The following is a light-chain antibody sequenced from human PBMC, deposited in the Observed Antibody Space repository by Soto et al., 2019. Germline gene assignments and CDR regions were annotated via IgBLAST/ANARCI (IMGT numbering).Light chain of an antibody. CDR1: SSNIGINF. CDR2: ENN. Sequence: QPPSVSAAPGQKVTISCSGSSSNIGINFVSWYQQLPGTAPKLLIYENNKRPSGIPDRFSGSKSGTSATLGITGLQTGDEADYYCGSWDTSLSAFYVFGTGTKLTVL. V-gene: IGLV1-51*02. CDR3: GSWDTSLSAFYV. J-gene: IGLJ1*01.